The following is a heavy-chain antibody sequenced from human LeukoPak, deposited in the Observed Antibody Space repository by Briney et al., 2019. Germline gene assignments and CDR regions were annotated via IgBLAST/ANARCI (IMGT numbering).Heavy chain of an antibody. V-gene: IGHV4-39*01. CDR2: IYYSGST. CDR3: ARQGGVSLYGMDV. D-gene: IGHD6-13*01. J-gene: IGHJ6*02. Sequence: SETLSLTCTVSGDSISNSNYFWGWVRQPPGKGLDWIGIIYYSGSTYYNPSLKSQVTISVDTSKNQFSLKLSSVTAADTAVYYCARQGGVSLYGMDVWGQGTTVTVSS. CDR1: GDSISNSNYF.